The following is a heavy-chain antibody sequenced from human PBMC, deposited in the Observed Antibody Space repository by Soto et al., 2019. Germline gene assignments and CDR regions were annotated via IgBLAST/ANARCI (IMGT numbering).Heavy chain of an antibody. D-gene: IGHD1-26*01. CDR2: IYHSGST. J-gene: IGHJ3*02. CDR3: ARFNSESYYEAFDI. Sequence: SETLSLTCAVSGGSISSSNWWSWVRQPPGKGLEWIGEIYHSGSTNHNPSLKSRVTISVDKSKNQFSLKLSSVTAADTAVYYCARFNSESYYEAFDICGQGTMVT. CDR1: GGSISSSNW. V-gene: IGHV4-4*02.